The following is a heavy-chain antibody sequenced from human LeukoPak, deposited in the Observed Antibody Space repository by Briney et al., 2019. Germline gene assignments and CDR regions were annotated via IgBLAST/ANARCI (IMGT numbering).Heavy chain of an antibody. Sequence: SGGSLRLPGAASGLTFSSYGMHGVRQAPGKGLDGVAVISYDGRNKYYADSVKGRFTISRDNSKNTLYLQMNSLRAEDTAVYYCAKAGYYGSGSFPWYFDYWGQGTLVTVSS. J-gene: IGHJ4*02. V-gene: IGHV3-30*18. CDR1: GLTFSSYG. CDR3: AKAGYYGSGSFPWYFDY. CDR2: ISYDGRNK. D-gene: IGHD3-10*01.